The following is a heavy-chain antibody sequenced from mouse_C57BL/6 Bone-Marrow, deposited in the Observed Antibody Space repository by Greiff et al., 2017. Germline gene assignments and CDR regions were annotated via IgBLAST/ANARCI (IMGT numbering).Heavy chain of an antibody. V-gene: IGHV5-9-1*02. D-gene: IGHD2-3*01. Sequence: EVNVVESGEGLVKPGGSLKLSCAASGFTFSSYAMSWVRQTPEKRLEWVAYISSGGDYIYYADTVKGRFTISRDNARNTLYLQMSSLKSEDTAMYYCTRAVTSYYFDYWGQGTTLTVSS. CDR1: GFTFSSYA. CDR2: ISSGGDYI. CDR3: TRAVTSYYFDY. J-gene: IGHJ2*01.